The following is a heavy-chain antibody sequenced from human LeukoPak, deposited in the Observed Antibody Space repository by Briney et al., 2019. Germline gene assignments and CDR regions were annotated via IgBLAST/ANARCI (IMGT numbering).Heavy chain of an antibody. J-gene: IGHJ4*02. CDR3: TTDWVGATRYYFDY. D-gene: IGHD1-26*01. CDR2: IKSKTDGGTT. Sequence: GGCLRLSSAPSVFTFSNAWMSCVPEAPGRGLEWGGRIKSKTDGGTTDYAAPVKGRFTISRDDSKNTLDLQMNRLKTEDTAVYYCTTDWVGATRYYFDYWGQETLVTVSS. V-gene: IGHV3-15*01. CDR1: VFTFSNAW.